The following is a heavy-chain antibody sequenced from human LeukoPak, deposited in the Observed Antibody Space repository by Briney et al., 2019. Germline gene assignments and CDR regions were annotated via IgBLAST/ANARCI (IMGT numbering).Heavy chain of an antibody. D-gene: IGHD3-10*01. CDR3: AKDFLLWFGDLSPFDP. CDR2: KRYDGSNK. CDR1: GFTFSSYG. V-gene: IGHV3-30*02. J-gene: IGHJ5*02. Sequence: GGSLRLSCAASGFTFSSYGMHWVRQAPGKGLEWVAFKRYDGSNKYYADSVKGRFTISRDNSKNTLYLQMNSLRAEDTAVYYCAKDFLLWFGDLSPFDPWGQGNLVTVSS.